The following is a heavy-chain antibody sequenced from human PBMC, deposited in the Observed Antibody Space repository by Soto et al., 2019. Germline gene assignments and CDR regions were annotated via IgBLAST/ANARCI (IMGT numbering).Heavy chain of an antibody. D-gene: IGHD3-9*01. CDR3: AKDPYQDILTGPNWFHP. Sequence: GGSLRLSCAASGFTFSSYEMNWVRQAPGKGLEWVSYISGSGSTIYYADSVKGRFTISRDNSKNTLYLQMNSLRAEDTAVYYCAKDPYQDILTGPNWFHPRGQGTLVTVSS. CDR2: ISGSGSTI. V-gene: IGHV3-23*01. CDR1: GFTFSSYE. J-gene: IGHJ5*02.